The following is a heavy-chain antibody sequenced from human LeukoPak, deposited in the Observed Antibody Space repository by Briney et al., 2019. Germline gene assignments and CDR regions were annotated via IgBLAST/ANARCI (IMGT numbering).Heavy chain of an antibody. Sequence: SETLSLTCAVSGYSISSGYYWGWIRQPPGKGLEWIGTIYHSGSTYYNPSLKSRVTISVDTSKNQFSLKLTSVTATDTAFYYCAVRYCSSTSCYREYFQHWGQGTLVTVSS. J-gene: IGHJ1*01. V-gene: IGHV4-38-2*01. CDR2: IYHSGST. CDR1: GYSISSGYY. CDR3: AVRYCSSTSCYREYFQH. D-gene: IGHD2-2*02.